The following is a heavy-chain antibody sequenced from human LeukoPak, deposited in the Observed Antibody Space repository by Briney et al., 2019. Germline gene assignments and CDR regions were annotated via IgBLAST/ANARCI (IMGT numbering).Heavy chain of an antibody. CDR2: INHSGST. Sequence: SETLSLTCAVYGGSFSGYYWSWIRQPPGKGLEWIGEINHSGSTNYNPSLKSRVTISVDTSKNQFSLKLSSVTAADTAVYYCARRLLRWHRYNWFDPWGQGTLVTVSS. CDR3: ARRLLRWHRYNWFDP. CDR1: GGSFSGYY. D-gene: IGHD3-9*01. V-gene: IGHV4-34*01. J-gene: IGHJ5*02.